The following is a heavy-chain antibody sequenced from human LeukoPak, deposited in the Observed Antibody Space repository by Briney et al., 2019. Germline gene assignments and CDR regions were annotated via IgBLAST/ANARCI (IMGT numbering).Heavy chain of an antibody. CDR3: ASTRGRYYFDY. V-gene: IGHV4-39*07. J-gene: IGHJ4*02. D-gene: IGHD1-26*01. CDR2: IYYSGST. Sequence: SETLSLTCTVSGDSISNGAYYWSWIRQPPGKGLEWIGSIYYSGSTYYNPSLKSRVTISVDTSKNQFSLKLSSVTAADTAVYYCASTRGRYYFDYWGQGTLVTVSS. CDR1: GDSISNGAYY.